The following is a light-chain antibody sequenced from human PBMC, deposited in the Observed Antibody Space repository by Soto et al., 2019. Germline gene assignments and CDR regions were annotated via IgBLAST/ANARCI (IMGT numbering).Light chain of an antibody. CDR1: RFNIGRNT. V-gene: IGLV1-44*01. CDR2: SNN. CDR3: AAWDDSLNGVV. J-gene: IGLJ2*01. Sequence: QPVLTQPPSASGTPGQRVTISCSGSRFNIGRNTVNWYQQLPGSAPKLLIYSNNQRPSGVPGRFSGSRSGTSASLAISGLQSEDEADYYCAAWDDSLNGVVFGGGTKLTVL.